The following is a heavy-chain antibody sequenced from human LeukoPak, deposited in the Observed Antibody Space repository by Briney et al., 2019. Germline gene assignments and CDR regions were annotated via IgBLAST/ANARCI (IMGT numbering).Heavy chain of an antibody. CDR2: VYNGVT. V-gene: IGHV4-4*08. Sequence: SETLSLTCTVSGGSISDNYWSWIRQPPGKGLEWIAYVYNGVTNYNPSLKSRVTISVDMSKSQFSLKLNSVTAADTAVYYCARDPDSSGSYYKGGSDYWGQGTLVTVSS. D-gene: IGHD3-10*01. J-gene: IGHJ4*02. CDR1: GGSISDNY. CDR3: ARDPDSSGSYYKGGSDY.